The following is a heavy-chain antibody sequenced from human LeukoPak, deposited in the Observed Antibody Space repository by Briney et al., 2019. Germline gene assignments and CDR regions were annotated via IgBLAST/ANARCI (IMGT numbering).Heavy chain of an antibody. D-gene: IGHD3-10*01. CDR3: AKDREFGDYGGGYFDY. CDR2: ISGSGGST. Sequence: PGGSLRLSCAASRFTFSSYAMSWVRQAPGKGLEWVSAISGSGGSTYYADSVKGRFTISRDNSKNTLYLQMNSLRAEDTAVYYCAKDREFGDYGGGYFDYWGQGTLVTVSS. CDR1: RFTFSSYA. V-gene: IGHV3-23*01. J-gene: IGHJ4*02.